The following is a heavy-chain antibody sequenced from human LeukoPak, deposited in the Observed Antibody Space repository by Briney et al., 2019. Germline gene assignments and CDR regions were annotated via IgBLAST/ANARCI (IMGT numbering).Heavy chain of an antibody. V-gene: IGHV4-39*01. CDR2: IYYSGST. CDR3: ASLPLRWLQHLFDY. Sequence: PSETLSLTCTVSGGSISSSSYYWGWIRQPPGKGLEWIGSIYYSGSTYYNPPLKSRVTISVDTSKNQFSLKLSSVTAADTAVYYCASLPLRWLQHLFDYWGQGTLVTVSS. J-gene: IGHJ4*02. D-gene: IGHD5-24*01. CDR1: GGSISSSSYY.